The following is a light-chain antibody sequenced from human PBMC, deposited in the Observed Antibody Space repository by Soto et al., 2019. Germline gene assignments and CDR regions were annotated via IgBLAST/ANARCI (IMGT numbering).Light chain of an antibody. CDR2: GDS. V-gene: IGLV1-40*01. CDR1: SSNIGAGFD. Sequence: QPVLTQPPSVSGAPGHRVSISCTGSSSNIGAGFDVNWYQQVPGTAPKLLVYGDSNRPSGVPDRFSGSKSGTSASLAITGLQPDDEADYYCQSYDSSLNTVVFGGGTKLTVL. CDR3: QSYDSSLNTVV. J-gene: IGLJ2*01.